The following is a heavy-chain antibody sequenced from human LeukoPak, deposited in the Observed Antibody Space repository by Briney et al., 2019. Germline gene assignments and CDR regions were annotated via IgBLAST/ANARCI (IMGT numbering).Heavy chain of an antibody. CDR2: INPNSGGT. CDR1: GYTFTGYY. Sequence: ASVKVSCKASGYTFTGYYMHWVRQAPGQGLEWMGWINPNSGGTNYAQKFQGRVTMTRDTSISTAYMELSRLRSDDTAVYYCASLQVLEAYNWFDPWGQGTLVTVPP. V-gene: IGHV1-2*02. CDR3: ASLQVLEAYNWFDP. J-gene: IGHJ5*02. D-gene: IGHD4-11*01.